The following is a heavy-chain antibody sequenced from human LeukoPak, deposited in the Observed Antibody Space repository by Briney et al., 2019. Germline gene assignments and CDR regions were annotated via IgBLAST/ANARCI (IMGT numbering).Heavy chain of an antibody. CDR2: ISGSGGST. Sequence: GGSLRLSCAASGFTFSSYAMSWVRQAPGKGLEWVSAISGSGGSTYYADSVEGRFTISRDNAKNSLYLQMNSLRAEDTAVYYCARLNSAVVVPAAKRSYYYGMDVWGQGTTVTVSS. CDR3: ARLNSAVVVPAAKRSYYYGMDV. CDR1: GFTFSSYA. J-gene: IGHJ6*02. D-gene: IGHD2-2*01. V-gene: IGHV3-23*01.